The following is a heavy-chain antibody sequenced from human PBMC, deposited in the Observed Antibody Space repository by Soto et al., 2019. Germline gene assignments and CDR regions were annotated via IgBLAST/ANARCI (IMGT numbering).Heavy chain of an antibody. V-gene: IGHV1-24*01. CDR1: GYTLTELS. CDR3: ATGGDDPFWFDP. D-gene: IGHD5-12*01. Sequence: ASVKVSCKVSGYTLTELSMHWVRQAPGKGLEWMGGFDPEDGETIYAQKFQGRVTMTEDTSTDTAYMELSSLRSEDTAVYYCATGGDDPFWFDPWGQATLLTVSX. J-gene: IGHJ5*02. CDR2: FDPEDGET.